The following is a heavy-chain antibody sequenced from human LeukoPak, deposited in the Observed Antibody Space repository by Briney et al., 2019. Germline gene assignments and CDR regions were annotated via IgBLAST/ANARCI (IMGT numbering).Heavy chain of an antibody. CDR1: GYSFTTYY. Sequence: ASVKVSCKASGYSFTTYYMHWVRQAPGQGLEWMGIINPSGGSTSYAQKFQGRVTMTRDTSTSTVYMELSSLRSEDTAVYYCARDKGTDWFGEFSDYWGQGTLVTVSS. CDR3: ARDKGTDWFGEFSDY. D-gene: IGHD3-10*01. CDR2: INPSGGST. J-gene: IGHJ4*02. V-gene: IGHV1-46*01.